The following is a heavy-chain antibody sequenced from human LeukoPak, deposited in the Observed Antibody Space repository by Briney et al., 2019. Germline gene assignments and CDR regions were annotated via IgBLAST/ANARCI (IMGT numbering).Heavy chain of an antibody. CDR3: TRVIVAVPGYFDYFDF. Sequence: GGSLRLPCAASGFSFSNHYMRWIRQAPGKGLEWVANINEDGSNKWHLGSVKGRFTVSRDNARNALYLQMSSLRVEDTAVYYCTRVIVAVPGYFDYFDFWGQGALVTVSS. V-gene: IGHV3-7*01. J-gene: IGHJ4*02. D-gene: IGHD6-19*01. CDR2: INEDGSNK. CDR1: GFSFSNHY.